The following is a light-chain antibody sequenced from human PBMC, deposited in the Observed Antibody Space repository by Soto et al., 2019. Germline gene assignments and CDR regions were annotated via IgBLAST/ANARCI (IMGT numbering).Light chain of an antibody. V-gene: IGKV3-15*01. Sequence: EIVMTQSPATLSVSPGERATLSCRASQSVSSNLAWYQQKPGQAPRLLIYGASTRASGIPARFRGSGSETEFPRTISSLQSEDFAVHYCQQYNNWPRLTFGGGTKVEIK. CDR3: QQYNNWPRLT. CDR2: GAS. J-gene: IGKJ4*01. CDR1: QSVSSN.